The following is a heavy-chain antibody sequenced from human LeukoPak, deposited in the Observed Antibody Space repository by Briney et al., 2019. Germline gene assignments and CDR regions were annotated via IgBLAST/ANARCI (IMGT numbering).Heavy chain of an antibody. CDR1: GCTVSNKY. J-gene: IGHJ4*02. CDR2: LNGGGAT. CDR3: ANHYYDNRSYYHFDF. V-gene: IGHV3-53*01. D-gene: IGHD3-22*01. Sequence: PGGSLRFSCAASGCTVSNKYMSWVRQAPGKGLEWVSFLNGGGATYYADSVKGRFTISRDNSKNTLYLQMNSLRAEDTAVYFCANHYYDNRSYYHFDFWAQGTPVTVSS.